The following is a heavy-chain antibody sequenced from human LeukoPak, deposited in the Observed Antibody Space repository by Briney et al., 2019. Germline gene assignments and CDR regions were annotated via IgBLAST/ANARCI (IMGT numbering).Heavy chain of an antibody. J-gene: IGHJ4*02. CDR3: AREGPRGNSQFDY. V-gene: IGHV3-33*01. CDR1: GFTFINYG. D-gene: IGHD4-23*01. CDR2: IWYDGSNK. Sequence: PGGSLRLYCTASGFTFINYGMHWVRQAPSKGLEWVALIWYDGSNKYYTDSVKGRLTISRDNSKDTLFLQMNSLRVEDTAVYYCAREGPRGNSQFDYWGQGTLVTVSS.